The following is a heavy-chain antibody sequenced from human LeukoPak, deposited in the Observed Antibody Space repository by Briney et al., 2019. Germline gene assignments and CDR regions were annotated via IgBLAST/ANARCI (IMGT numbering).Heavy chain of an antibody. CDR1: GFTFSTYT. CDR2: ISYDGSNK. D-gene: IGHD3-10*01. V-gene: IGHV3-30-3*01. J-gene: IGHJ4*02. Sequence: GGSLRLSCAASGFTFSTYTMHWVRQAPGKGLEWVAAISYDGSNKYYADSVKGRFTISRDNSKNTLYLQMNSLRAEDTAVYYCARGITMVRGVIKGPVLFDYWGRGTLVIVSS. CDR3: ARGITMVRGVIKGPVLFDY.